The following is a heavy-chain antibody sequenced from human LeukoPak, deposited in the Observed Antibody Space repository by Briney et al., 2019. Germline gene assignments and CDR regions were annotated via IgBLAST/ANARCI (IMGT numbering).Heavy chain of an antibody. Sequence: ASVKVSCKASGYTFTSYGISCVRQAPGQGLEWMGWISAYNGNTNYAQKLQGRVIMTTDTSTSTAYMELRSLRSDDTAVYYCARDRYYDILTGYYAHLFDYWGQGTLVTVSS. V-gene: IGHV1-18*01. J-gene: IGHJ4*02. CDR2: ISAYNGNT. CDR3: ARDRYYDILTGYYAHLFDY. CDR1: GYTFTSYG. D-gene: IGHD3-9*01.